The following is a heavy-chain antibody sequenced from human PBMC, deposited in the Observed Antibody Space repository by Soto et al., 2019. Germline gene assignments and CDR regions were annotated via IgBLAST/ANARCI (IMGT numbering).Heavy chain of an antibody. D-gene: IGHD4-17*01. CDR1: GGSISSGVYS. CDR2: IYHSGST. Sequence: SETLSLTCAVSGGSISSGVYSWIWIRQPPGKGLEWIGYIYHSGSTYYNPSLKSRVTISVDRSKNQFSLKLSSVTAADTAVYYCARDVRRGWFDPWGQGTLVTVSS. J-gene: IGHJ5*02. V-gene: IGHV4-30-2*01. CDR3: ARDVRRGWFDP.